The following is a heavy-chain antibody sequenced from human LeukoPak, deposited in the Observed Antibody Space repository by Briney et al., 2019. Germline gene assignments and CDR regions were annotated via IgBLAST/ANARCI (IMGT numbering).Heavy chain of an antibody. Sequence: PGGSLRLSCAASGFTFSSYGMRWVRQAPGKGLEWVAVISYDGSNKYYADCVKGRFTISRDNSKNTLYLQMNSLRAEDTAVYYCVRDPSGSGFAFDSWGQGALVTVSS. J-gene: IGHJ4*02. CDR3: VRDPSGSGFAFDS. V-gene: IGHV3-30*03. D-gene: IGHD1-1*01. CDR2: ISYDGSNK. CDR1: GFTFSSYG.